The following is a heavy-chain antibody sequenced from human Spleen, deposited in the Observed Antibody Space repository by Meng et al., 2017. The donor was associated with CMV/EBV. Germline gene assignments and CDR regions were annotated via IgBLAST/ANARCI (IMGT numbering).Heavy chain of an antibody. CDR3: AKSTHGDSSGYCDY. V-gene: IGHV3-33*03. Sequence: GESLKISCAASGFTFSTYWMSWVRQAPGKGLEWVAVLWYDGSNKFYADSVKGRFTISRDNSKNTLYLQMNNLRAEDTAVYYCAKSTHGDSSGYCDYWGQGALVTVSS. D-gene: IGHD3-22*01. CDR1: GFTFSTYW. J-gene: IGHJ4*02. CDR2: LWYDGSNK.